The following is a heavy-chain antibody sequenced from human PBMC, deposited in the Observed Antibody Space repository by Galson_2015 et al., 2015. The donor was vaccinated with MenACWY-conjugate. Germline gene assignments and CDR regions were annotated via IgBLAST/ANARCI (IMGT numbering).Heavy chain of an antibody. V-gene: IGHV3-7*01. J-gene: IGHJ4*02. Sequence: SLRLSCAASGVTFSSSWMNWVRQAPGSGLEWVANINPEGSRGTYVDSVKGRFTISRDNAENSVYLEMNSLRPEDTAVFYCAAWTADDNYWAQGTLVIVSS. CDR1: GVTFSSSW. CDR2: INPEGSRG. CDR3: AAWTADDNY. D-gene: IGHD3/OR15-3a*01.